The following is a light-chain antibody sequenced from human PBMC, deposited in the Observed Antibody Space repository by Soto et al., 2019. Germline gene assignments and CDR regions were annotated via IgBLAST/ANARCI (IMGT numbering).Light chain of an antibody. J-gene: IGKJ4*01. Sequence: DIVMAQSPDSLRVSPGERATISCTSSLNIYFKSNNRNYLAWYQQKSGQPPKLLIYWASTRESGVPDRFSGSGSGTYFTLTINNVQPDDVAVYYCQQYFTTPLTFGGGTRVDIK. CDR1: LNIYFKSNNRNY. CDR2: WAS. CDR3: QQYFTTPLT. V-gene: IGKV4-1*01.